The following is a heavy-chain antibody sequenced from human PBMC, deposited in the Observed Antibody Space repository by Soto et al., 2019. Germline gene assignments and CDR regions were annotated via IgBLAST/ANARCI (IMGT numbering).Heavy chain of an antibody. Sequence: PGGSLRLSCAASGFTFTNYAMHWVRQATGKGLEWVAVISYDGSKKYYADSVKGRFTISRDNSKSTLYLQMNSLRAEDTAVSYCARAYYHDKSDFDYWGQGTQVTVSS. V-gene: IGHV3-30-3*01. D-gene: IGHD3-22*01. CDR1: GFTFTNYA. CDR3: ARAYYHDKSDFDY. CDR2: ISYDGSKK. J-gene: IGHJ4*02.